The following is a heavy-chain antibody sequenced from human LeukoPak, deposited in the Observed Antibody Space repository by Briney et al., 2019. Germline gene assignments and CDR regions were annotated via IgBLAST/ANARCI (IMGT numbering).Heavy chain of an antibody. CDR1: GFAFSSLA. Sequence: GGSLRLSCAASGFAFSSLAMGWVRQAPGQGLEWVSVISDSGSLTYYADSVKGRFTISRDNSKNTLYLQMNSLRAEDSAVYYCASPTSGQSFDIWGQGTMVTVSS. CDR3: ASPTSGQSFDI. V-gene: IGHV3-23*01. J-gene: IGHJ3*02. CDR2: ISDSGSLT. D-gene: IGHD6-19*01.